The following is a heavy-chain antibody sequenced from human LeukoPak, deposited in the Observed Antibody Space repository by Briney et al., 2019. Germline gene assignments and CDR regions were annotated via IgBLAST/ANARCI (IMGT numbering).Heavy chain of an antibody. CDR2: IYYSGST. CDR3: ARELRFLEWLLYRSAYFDY. D-gene: IGHD3-3*01. J-gene: IGHJ4*02. CDR1: GYSISSGYY. V-gene: IGHV4-38-2*02. Sequence: SETLSLTCPVSGYSISSGYYWGWIRQPPGKGLEWIGSIYYSGSTYYNPSLKSRVTISVDTSKNQFSLKLSSVTAADTAVYYCARELRFLEWLLYRSAYFDYWGQGTLVTVSS.